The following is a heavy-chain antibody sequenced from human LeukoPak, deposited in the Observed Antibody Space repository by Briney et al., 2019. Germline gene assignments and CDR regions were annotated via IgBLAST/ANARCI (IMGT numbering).Heavy chain of an antibody. D-gene: IGHD6-13*01. J-gene: IGHJ4*02. CDR1: GFTFSSYA. V-gene: IGHV3-23*01. CDR3: AKDTSTRWYSSTPLPGDY. Sequence: GGSLRLSCAASGFTFSSYAMSWVRQAPGKGLEWVSGITGGGGNTYYADSVKGRFTISRDNSKNTLYLQMSSLRAEDTAMYYCAKDTSTRWYSSTPLPGDYWGQGTLVTVSS. CDR2: ITGGGGNT.